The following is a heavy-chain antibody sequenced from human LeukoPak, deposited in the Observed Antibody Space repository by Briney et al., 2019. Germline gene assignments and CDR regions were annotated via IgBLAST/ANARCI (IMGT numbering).Heavy chain of an antibody. Sequence: ASVKVSCKASGYTFTGYYMHWVRQAPGQGLEWVGWINPKSGGTNYAQKFQGRVTMTRDTSISTAYMDLSRLRSEDTAVYYCARGGTGTTYYYYYMDVWGKGTTVTVSS. D-gene: IGHD1-1*01. CDR1: GYTFTGYY. CDR3: ARGGTGTTYYYYYMDV. J-gene: IGHJ6*03. CDR2: INPKSGGT. V-gene: IGHV1-2*02.